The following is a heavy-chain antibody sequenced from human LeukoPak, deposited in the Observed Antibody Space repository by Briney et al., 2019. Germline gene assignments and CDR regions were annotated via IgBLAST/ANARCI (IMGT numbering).Heavy chain of an antibody. D-gene: IGHD5-18*01. J-gene: IGHJ4*02. CDR3: ARDLRGYSYGFHPYFDY. Sequence: ASVKVSCKASGGTFSSYAISWVRQAPGQGLEWMGGIIPIFGTANYAQKFQGRVTITADESTSTAYMELSSLRSEDTAVYYCARDLRGYSYGFHPYFDYWGQGTLVTVSS. V-gene: IGHV1-69*13. CDR2: IIPIFGTA. CDR1: GGTFSSYA.